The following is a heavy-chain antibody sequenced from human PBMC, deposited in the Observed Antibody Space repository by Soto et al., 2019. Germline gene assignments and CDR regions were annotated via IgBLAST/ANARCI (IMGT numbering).Heavy chain of an antibody. CDR3: ARDRPASYDYVWGGYYYYGMDV. V-gene: IGHV4-59*01. Sequence: PSETLSLTCTVSGGSISSYYWSWIRQPPGKGLEWIGYIYYSGSTNYNPSLKSRVTISVDTSKNQFSLKLSSVTAADTAVYYCARDRPASYDYVWGGYYYYGMDVWGQGTTVTVSS. J-gene: IGHJ6*02. CDR2: IYYSGST. D-gene: IGHD3-16*01. CDR1: GGSISSYY.